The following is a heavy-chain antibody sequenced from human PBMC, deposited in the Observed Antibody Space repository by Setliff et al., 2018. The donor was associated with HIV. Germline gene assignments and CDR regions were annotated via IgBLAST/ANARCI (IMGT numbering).Heavy chain of an antibody. CDR1: GGSASNSRYY. J-gene: IGHJ5*02. D-gene: IGHD3-22*01. Sequence: SETLSLTCTVSGGSASNSRYYWAWIRQPPGKGLEYIGSIHYNERTYYNPSLKSQVAISIDTSKNQFSLNLTSVTAADTAVYYCASRVYYYDSNNFLREEGFDPWGQGTLVTVS. V-gene: IGHV4-39*01. CDR3: ASRVYYYDSNNFLREEGFDP. CDR2: IHYNERT.